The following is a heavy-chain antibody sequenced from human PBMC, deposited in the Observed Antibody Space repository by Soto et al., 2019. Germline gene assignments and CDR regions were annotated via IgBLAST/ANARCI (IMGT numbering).Heavy chain of an antibody. V-gene: IGHV3-21*01. J-gene: IGHJ4*02. CDR2: ISITGNYK. Sequence: EVQLVESGGGLVKPGGSLRLSCAASGFTFSSFNMDWVRQAPGKGLEWVSSISITGNYKYYADSLKGRFTISRDNDQNLLFLQMDSLRPEDTAVYYCASRRLGYCTGGTCPEFWGQGTLVTVTS. D-gene: IGHD2-15*01. CDR3: ASRRLGYCTGGTCPEF. CDR1: GFTFSSFN.